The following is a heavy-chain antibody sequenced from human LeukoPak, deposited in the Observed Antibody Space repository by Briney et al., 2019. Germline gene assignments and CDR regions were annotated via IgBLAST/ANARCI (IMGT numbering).Heavy chain of an antibody. Sequence: SETLSLTCTVSGGPISSSSYYWGWIRQPPGKGLEWIGSIYYSGSTYYNPSLKSRVTISVDTSKNQFSLKLSSATAADTAVYYCARDSSGWTLEWFDPWGQGTLVTVSS. V-gene: IGHV4-39*02. CDR1: GGPISSSSYY. CDR3: ARDSSGWTLEWFDP. J-gene: IGHJ5*02. D-gene: IGHD6-19*01. CDR2: IYYSGST.